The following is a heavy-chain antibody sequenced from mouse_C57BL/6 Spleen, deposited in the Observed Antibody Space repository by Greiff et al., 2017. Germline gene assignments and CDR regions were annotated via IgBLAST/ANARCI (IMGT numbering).Heavy chain of an antibody. CDR2: IHPSDSDT. CDR3: AMGLCDYGNYYYAMDY. CDR1: GYTFTSYW. D-gene: IGHD2-1*01. V-gene: IGHV1-74*01. Sequence: VQLQQPGAELVKPGASVKVSCKASGYTFTSYWMHWVKQRPGPGLEWIGRIHPSDSDTNYNQTFKGKATLTVDKSSSTAYMQLSSLTSDDSAVYYCAMGLCDYGNYYYAMDYWGQGTSVTVSS. J-gene: IGHJ4*01.